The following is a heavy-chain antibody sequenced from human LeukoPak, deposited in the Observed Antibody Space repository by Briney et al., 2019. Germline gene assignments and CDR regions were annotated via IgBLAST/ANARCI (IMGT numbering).Heavy chain of an antibody. V-gene: IGHV4-59*01. CDR2: IYYSGST. D-gene: IGHD3-10*01. Sequence: PSETLSLTCTVSGGSISSYYWSWIRQPPGKGLEWIWYIYYSGSTNYNPSLKSRVTISVDTSKNQFSLKLSSVTAADTAVYYCARGLYYGSGSYYYFDYWGQGTLVTVSS. CDR1: GGSISSYY. CDR3: ARGLYYGSGSYYYFDY. J-gene: IGHJ4*02.